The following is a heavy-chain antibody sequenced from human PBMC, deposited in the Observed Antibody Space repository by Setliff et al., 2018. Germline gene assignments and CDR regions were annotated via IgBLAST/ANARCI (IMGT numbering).Heavy chain of an antibody. V-gene: IGHV1-18*01. CDR2: ISPCNGDA. CDR3: ARRNFYYDSSGFALYYYYMDV. Sequence: ASVKVSCKASGYNFITFGVNWVRQVPGQGFEWMGWISPCNGDANYAQKFQGRVTMTTDTSTGTAYMELRALNYDDTAVYYCARRNFYYDSSGFALYYYYMDVWGKGTTVTVSS. D-gene: IGHD3-22*01. J-gene: IGHJ6*03. CDR1: GYNFITFG.